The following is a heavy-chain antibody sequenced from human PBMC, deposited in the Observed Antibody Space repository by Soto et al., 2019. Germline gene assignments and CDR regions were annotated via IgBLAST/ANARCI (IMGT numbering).Heavy chain of an antibody. D-gene: IGHD3-10*01. Sequence: PSETLSLTCTVSGGSISSGGYYWSWIRQHPGKGLEWIGYIYYSGSTYYNPSLKSRVTISVDTSKNQFSLKLSSVTAANTAVYYCARDLGEGYYGSGSYKPLYYFDYWGQGTLVTVSS. CDR2: IYYSGST. CDR1: GGSISSGGYY. V-gene: IGHV4-31*03. J-gene: IGHJ4*02. CDR3: ARDLGEGYYGSGSYKPLYYFDY.